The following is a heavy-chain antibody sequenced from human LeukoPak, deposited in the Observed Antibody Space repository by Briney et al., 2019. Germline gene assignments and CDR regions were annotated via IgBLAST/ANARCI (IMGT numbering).Heavy chain of an antibody. CDR2: ISGSGDST. D-gene: IGHD6-19*01. Sequence: GGSLRLSCAVSGFTFSSYAMSWVRQAPGKGLEWVSGISGSGDSTSYADSVKGRFSVSRDNSKNTLYLQMNSLRAEDTALHYCARNISSGWYVDYWGPGTLVTVSS. CDR3: ARNISSGWYVDY. J-gene: IGHJ4*02. CDR1: GFTFSSYA. V-gene: IGHV3-23*01.